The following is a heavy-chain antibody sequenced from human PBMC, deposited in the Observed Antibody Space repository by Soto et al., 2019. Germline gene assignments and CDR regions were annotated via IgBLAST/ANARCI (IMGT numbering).Heavy chain of an antibody. J-gene: IGHJ5*02. CDR3: VRDKPHNWFDP. CDR2: INDDGSAA. V-gene: IGHV3-74*01. CDR1: GFTFSSYW. Sequence: PGGSLRLSCGASGFTFSSYWMHWVRQVPGKGLVWVSRINDDGSAATYADSVKGRFTISRDNAKNTVYLQMNSLRAEDTAVYYCVRDKPHNWFDPWGQGTPVTVSS.